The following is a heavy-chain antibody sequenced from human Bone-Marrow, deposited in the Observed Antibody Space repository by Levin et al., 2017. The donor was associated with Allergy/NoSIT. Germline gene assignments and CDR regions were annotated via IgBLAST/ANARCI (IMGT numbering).Heavy chain of an antibody. Sequence: GESLKISCKGSGYSLPSYWIGWVRQMPGKGLEWMGLIYPGNSDTRYSPSFQGQVTISADKSISTAYLQLSSLKASDTAMYYCARTSTNWFDPWGQGTLVTVSS. D-gene: IGHD1-1*01. CDR2: IYPGNSDT. J-gene: IGHJ5*02. CDR1: GYSLPSYW. V-gene: IGHV5-51*01. CDR3: ARTSTNWFDP.